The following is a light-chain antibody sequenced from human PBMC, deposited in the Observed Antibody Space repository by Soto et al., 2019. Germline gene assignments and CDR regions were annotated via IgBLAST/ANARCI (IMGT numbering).Light chain of an antibody. CDR1: QTTRGH. CDR2: GAS. Sequence: DIQMTQSPPSLSASVENSVTITSRSIQTTRGHLNWYQQKPGKAPSLLIYGASTLQSGVPTRLSGSGSGTDFTLTITNLQPEDVAAYYCQQSYSTPPYTFGQGTKVEIK. J-gene: IGKJ2*01. V-gene: IGKV1-39*01. CDR3: QQSYSTPPYT.